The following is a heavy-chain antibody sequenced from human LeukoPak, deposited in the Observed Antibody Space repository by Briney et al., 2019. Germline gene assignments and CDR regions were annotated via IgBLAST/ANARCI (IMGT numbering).Heavy chain of an antibody. D-gene: IGHD3-16*02. V-gene: IGHV3-30*02. CDR3: AKDNPSISLGELSHLDY. CDR1: GFTFSSYG. Sequence: GGSLRLSCAASGFTFSSYGMHWVRQAPGKGLEWGAFIRYDGSNKYYADSVKGRFTISRDNSKNTLYLKMNSLRAVDTAVYYCAKDNPSISLGELSHLDYWGQGTLVTVSS. CDR2: IRYDGSNK. J-gene: IGHJ4*02.